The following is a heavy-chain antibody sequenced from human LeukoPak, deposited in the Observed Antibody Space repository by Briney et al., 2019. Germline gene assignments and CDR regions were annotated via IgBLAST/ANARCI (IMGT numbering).Heavy chain of an antibody. Sequence: GGSLRLSCAASGFTFSSYSMNWVRQAPGKGLEWVSSISSSSSYTYYADSVKGRFTISRDNAKNSLYLQMNSLRAEDTALYYCAKDMGGHCSSTSCHSLDPWGQGTLVTVSS. D-gene: IGHD2-2*01. CDR1: GFTFSSYS. CDR2: ISSSSSYT. V-gene: IGHV3-21*04. CDR3: AKDMGGHCSSTSCHSLDP. J-gene: IGHJ5*02.